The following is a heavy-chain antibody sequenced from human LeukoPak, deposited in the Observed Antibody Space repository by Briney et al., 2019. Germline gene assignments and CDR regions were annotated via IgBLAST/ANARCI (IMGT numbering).Heavy chain of an antibody. Sequence: AGGSLRLSCAASGFTFSSYAMSWVRQAPGKGLEWVSAISGSGGSTYYADSVKGRFTISRDNSKNTLYLQMNSLRAEDTAVYYCAKMGVPAATRNNWFDPWGQGTLVTVSS. V-gene: IGHV3-23*01. CDR1: GFTFSSYA. D-gene: IGHD2-2*01. J-gene: IGHJ5*02. CDR3: AKMGVPAATRNNWFDP. CDR2: ISGSGGST.